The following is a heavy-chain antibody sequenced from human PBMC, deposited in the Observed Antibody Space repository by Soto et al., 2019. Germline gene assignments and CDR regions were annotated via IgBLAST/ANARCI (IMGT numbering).Heavy chain of an antibody. CDR3: ARQIQQLAFDY. Sequence: QLQLQESGPGLVKPSETLSLTCTVSGGSISSSSYYWGWIRQPPGKGLEWIGSIYYSGSTYYNPSLKSRVTISVDTSKNQSSLKLSSVAAADTAVYYCARQIQQLAFDYWGQGTLVTVSS. D-gene: IGHD6-13*01. CDR2: IYYSGST. V-gene: IGHV4-39*01. J-gene: IGHJ4*02. CDR1: GGSISSSSYY.